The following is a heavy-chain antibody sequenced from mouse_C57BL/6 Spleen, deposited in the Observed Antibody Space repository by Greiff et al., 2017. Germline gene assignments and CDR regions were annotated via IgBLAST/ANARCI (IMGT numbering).Heavy chain of an antibody. V-gene: IGHV1-81*01. D-gene: IGHD3-3*01. Sequence: QVQLQQSGAELARPGASVKLSCKASGYTFTSYGISWVKQRTGQGLEWIGEIYPRSGNTYYNETFKGKATLTADKSSSTAYMELRSLTSEDSAVYFCARGGGRDVFFAYWGQGTLVTVSA. CDR1: GYTFTSYG. CDR3: ARGGGRDVFFAY. J-gene: IGHJ3*01. CDR2: IYPRSGNT.